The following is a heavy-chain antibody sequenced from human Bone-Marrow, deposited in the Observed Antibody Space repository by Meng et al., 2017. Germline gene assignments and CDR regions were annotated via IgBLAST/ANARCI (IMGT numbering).Heavy chain of an antibody. CDR1: DYTSASYG. D-gene: IGHD3-10*01. CDR3: ARGTPGRSYSDY. J-gene: IGHJ4*02. V-gene: IGHV1-18*01. CDR2: FVSNADT. Sequence: QAQLLQSGAELKKRGASVWVSCKASDYTSASYGISWFRQAPGQGLEWMGWFVSNADTYPAQKFQGRVTMTRDTHTSTDFMELRSLRFDDTAVYYCARGTPGRSYSDYWGQGTLVTVSS.